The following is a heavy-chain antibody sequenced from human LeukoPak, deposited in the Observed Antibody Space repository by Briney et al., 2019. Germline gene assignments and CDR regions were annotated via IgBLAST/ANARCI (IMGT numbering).Heavy chain of an antibody. CDR3: TRAPVLRFLEWSEYYFDY. J-gene: IGHJ4*02. D-gene: IGHD3-3*01. CDR1: GLSFSDYG. V-gene: IGHV3-49*04. CDR2: IRSKAYGGTT. Sequence: PGGSLRLSCVVSGLSFSDYGMHWVRQAPGKGLEWVGFIRSKAYGGTTEYAASVKGRFTISRDDSKSIAYLQMNSLKTEDTAVYYCTRAPVLRFLEWSEYYFDYWGQGTLVTVSS.